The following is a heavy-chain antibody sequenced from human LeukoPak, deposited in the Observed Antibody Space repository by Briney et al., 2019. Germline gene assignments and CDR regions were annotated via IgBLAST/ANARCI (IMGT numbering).Heavy chain of an antibody. V-gene: IGHV4-34*01. J-gene: IGHJ4*02. D-gene: IGHD6-13*01. CDR1: GGSFSGYY. CDR2: INHSGST. CDR3: ARALYSSSWYQIDY. Sequence: SETLSLTCAVYGGSFSGYYWSWIRQPPGKGLEWIGEINHSGSTNYNPSLKSRVTISVDTSKNQFSLKLSSVTAADTAVYYCARALYSSSWYQIDYWGQGTLVTVSS.